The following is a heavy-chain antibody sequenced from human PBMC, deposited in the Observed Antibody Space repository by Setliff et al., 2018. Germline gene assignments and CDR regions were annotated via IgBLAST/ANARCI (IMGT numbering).Heavy chain of an antibody. CDR1: GGSISDNGYF. Sequence: KASETLSLTCTVPGGSISDNGYFWGWVRQPPGKGLEWIGNIYYGGNTYFNPSFKSRVNXXXXXXXXXXXXXXXXXXXXXXXXXXCARDAXXSXGRNAFDIFCQGTMVTLSS. D-gene: IGHD1-26*01. CDR2: IYYGGNT. J-gene: IGHJ3*02. V-gene: IGHV4-39*01. CDR3: ARDAXXSXGRNAFDI.